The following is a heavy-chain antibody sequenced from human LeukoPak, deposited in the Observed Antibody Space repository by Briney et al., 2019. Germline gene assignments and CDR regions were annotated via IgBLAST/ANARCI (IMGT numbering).Heavy chain of an antibody. Sequence: SETPSLTCTVSGGSISSYYWSWIRQPPGKGLEWIGYIYYIGSTNYNPSLKSRVTISVDTSKNQFSLKLSSVTAADTAVYYCARGYCSGGNCYYFDYWGQGTLVTVSS. CDR1: GGSISSYY. V-gene: IGHV4-59*01. CDR3: ARGYCSGGNCYYFDY. J-gene: IGHJ4*02. D-gene: IGHD2-15*01. CDR2: IYYIGST.